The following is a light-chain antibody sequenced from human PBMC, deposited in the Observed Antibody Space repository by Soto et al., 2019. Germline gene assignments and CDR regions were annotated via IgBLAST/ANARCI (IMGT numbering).Light chain of an antibody. Sequence: QSVLTQPASVSGSPGQSIAISCIGTSSDVGAYDYVSWYQQHPDRAPKLMVYEVHNRPSGVSNPFSGSKSVNTATLTISGLQPEDEADYYCASHTSSNTRVFGTGTKLTVL. CDR2: EVH. CDR1: SSDVGAYDY. V-gene: IGLV2-14*03. CDR3: ASHTSSNTRV. J-gene: IGLJ1*01.